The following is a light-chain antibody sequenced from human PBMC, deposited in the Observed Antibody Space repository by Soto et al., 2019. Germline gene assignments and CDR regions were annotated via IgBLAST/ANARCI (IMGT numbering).Light chain of an antibody. CDR2: KAS. V-gene: IGKV1-5*03. CDR1: QTINSW. J-gene: IGKJ2*01. Sequence: DIQMTQSPSTLPASVGDRVTITCRASQTINSWLAWYQLRPGKAPRLLIYKASSLESGVPSRFSGSGPATEFTLNISSLQADDFATYYCQQYDSIPYTFGQGTKLDIK. CDR3: QQYDSIPYT.